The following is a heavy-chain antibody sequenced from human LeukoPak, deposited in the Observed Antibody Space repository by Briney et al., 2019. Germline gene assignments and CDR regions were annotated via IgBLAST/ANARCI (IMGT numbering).Heavy chain of an antibody. CDR3: VKAQRGYFDY. V-gene: IGHV3-30*02. CDR1: GFTFSSYG. J-gene: IGHJ4*02. CDR2: IRYDGSNK. D-gene: IGHD1-26*01. Sequence: PGGSLRLSCAASGFTFSSYGMHWVRQAPGKGLEWVAFIRYDGSNKYYAGSVKGRFTISRDNSKNTLYLQMNSLRAEDTAVYYCVKAQRGYFDYWGQGTLVTVSS.